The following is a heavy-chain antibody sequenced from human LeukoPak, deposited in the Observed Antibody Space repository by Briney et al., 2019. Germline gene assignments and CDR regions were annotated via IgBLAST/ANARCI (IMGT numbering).Heavy chain of an antibody. Sequence: PGGSLRLSCAASGFTFSDYYMSWIRQAPGKGLEWDSYISSSGSTIYYADSVKGRFTISRDNAKNSLYLQMNSLRAEDTAVYYCARGGVNTADDAFDIWGQGTMVTVSS. CDR1: GFTFSDYY. D-gene: IGHD5-18*01. J-gene: IGHJ3*02. V-gene: IGHV3-11*01. CDR2: ISSSGSTI. CDR3: ARGGVNTADDAFDI.